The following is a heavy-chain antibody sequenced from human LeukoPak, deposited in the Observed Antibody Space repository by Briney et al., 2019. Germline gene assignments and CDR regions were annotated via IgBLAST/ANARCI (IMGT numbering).Heavy chain of an antibody. Sequence: GASVKVSSTASGYTFTGYYIHWVRQAPGQGLEWMGWINPNSGGTNYAQKFQGRVTMTRDTSISTAYMELSRLRSDDTAVYYCARERTLTSCYDYWGQGTLVTVSS. D-gene: IGHD2-15*01. V-gene: IGHV1-2*02. CDR3: ARERTLTSCYDY. CDR1: GYTFTGYY. CDR2: INPNSGGT. J-gene: IGHJ4*02.